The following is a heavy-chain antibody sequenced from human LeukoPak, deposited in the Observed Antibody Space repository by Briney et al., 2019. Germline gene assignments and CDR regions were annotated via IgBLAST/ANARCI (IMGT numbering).Heavy chain of an antibody. D-gene: IGHD6-13*01. CDR3: ARSDSSSWYYFDY. CDR1: GGSFSGYY. V-gene: IGHV4-34*01. J-gene: IGHJ4*02. Sequence: PSETLSLTCAVYGGSFSGYYWSWICQPPGKGLEWIGEINHSGSTNYNPSLKSRVTISVDTSKNQFSLKLSSVTAADTAVYYCARSDSSSWYYFDYWGQGTLVTVSS. CDR2: INHSGST.